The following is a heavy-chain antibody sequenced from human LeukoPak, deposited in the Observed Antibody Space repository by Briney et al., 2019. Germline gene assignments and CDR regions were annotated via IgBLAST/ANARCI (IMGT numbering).Heavy chain of an antibody. Sequence: ASVKVSCKSSGYMFTSHGIHWLRQAPGQGLEWMGWINTNTGNPTYAQGFTGRFVFSLDTSVSTAYLQISSLKAEDTAVYYCARGYYMDVWGKGTTVTVSS. V-gene: IGHV7-4-1*02. CDR1: GYMFTSHG. CDR2: INTNTGNP. J-gene: IGHJ6*03. CDR3: ARGYYMDV.